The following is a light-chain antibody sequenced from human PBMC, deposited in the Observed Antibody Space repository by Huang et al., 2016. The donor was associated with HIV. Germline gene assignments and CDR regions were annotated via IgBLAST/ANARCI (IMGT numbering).Light chain of an antibody. CDR3: QQYNNWPPYT. Sequence: EIVMTKSPATLSVSPGERATISCRASHSISNNLAWYQQQPAQPPRILIYGASTRATDIPARFSGSASGTEFTLTIISLQSEDFAIYYCQQYNNWPPYTFGQGTNLELK. CDR1: HSISNN. J-gene: IGKJ2*01. V-gene: IGKV3-15*01. CDR2: GAS.